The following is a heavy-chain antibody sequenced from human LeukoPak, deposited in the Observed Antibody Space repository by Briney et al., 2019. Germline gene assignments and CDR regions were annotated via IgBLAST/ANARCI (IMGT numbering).Heavy chain of an antibody. Sequence: SETLSLTCNVSGGPINSYYWGWFRQPPGKRLECIGYIYYSGRTTYNPSLKSRVTISVDTSTNRISLKLTSVTAADTAVYFCARGTTKGYYYDSSGYYTKWGQGTLVTVSS. V-gene: IGHV4-59*12. CDR1: GGPINSYY. D-gene: IGHD3-22*01. J-gene: IGHJ4*02. CDR3: ARGTTKGYYYDSSGYYTK. CDR2: IYYSGRT.